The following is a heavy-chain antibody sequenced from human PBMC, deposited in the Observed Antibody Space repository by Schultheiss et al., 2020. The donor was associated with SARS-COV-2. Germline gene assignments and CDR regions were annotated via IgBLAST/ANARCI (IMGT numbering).Heavy chain of an antibody. CDR1: GGSISSSNW. J-gene: IGHJ6*02. V-gene: IGHV4-4*02. Sequence: SQTLSLTCAVSGGSISSSNWWSWVRQHPGKGLEWIGYIYYSGSTYYNPSLKSLVTISVDTSKNQFSLKLSSVTAADTAVYYCARGWGYCTNGVCYTFHYYGMDVWGQGTTVTVSS. CDR3: ARGWGYCTNGVCYTFHYYGMDV. D-gene: IGHD2-8*01. CDR2: IYYSGST.